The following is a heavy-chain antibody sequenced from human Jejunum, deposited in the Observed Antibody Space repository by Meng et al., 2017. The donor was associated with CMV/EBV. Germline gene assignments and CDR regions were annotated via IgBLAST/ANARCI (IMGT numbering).Heavy chain of an antibody. J-gene: IGHJ4*02. CDR3: ATYRGAYGDSDY. D-gene: IGHD4-17*01. Sequence: EASGLSFSGYAMSWVRHGPGKGLECVSYINNGGGTIPYADSVKGRFTSSRDNAKNLLYLEMNSLRVEDTAIYYCATYRGAYGDSDYWGQGTLVTVSS. CDR2: INNGGGTI. CDR1: GLSFSGYA. V-gene: IGHV3-48*03.